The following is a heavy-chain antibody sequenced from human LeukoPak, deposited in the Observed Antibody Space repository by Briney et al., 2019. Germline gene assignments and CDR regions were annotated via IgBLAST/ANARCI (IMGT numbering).Heavy chain of an antibody. D-gene: IGHD3-22*01. CDR1: GYTFTSYG. V-gene: IGHV1-18*01. CDR2: ISAYNGDT. Sequence: ASVKVSCKASGYTFTSYGISWVRQAPGQGLEWMGWISAYNGDTNYAQKLQGRVTMTTDTSTSTAYMELRSLRSDDTAVYYCARVAGSYYDSSGYCLDWGQGTLVSVSS. CDR3: ARVAGSYYDSSGYCLD. J-gene: IGHJ4*02.